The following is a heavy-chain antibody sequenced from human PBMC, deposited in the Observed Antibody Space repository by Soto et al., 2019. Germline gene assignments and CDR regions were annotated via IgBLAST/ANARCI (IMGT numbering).Heavy chain of an antibody. CDR3: SGGVGDAF. J-gene: IGHJ4*02. V-gene: IGHV3-7*04. CDR1: ESTVRRDW. D-gene: IGHD1-26*01. CDR2: TNQDGSKK. Sequence: EVHLVESGGGLVQTGGSLRLSCAIFESTVRRDWMHWVRQAPGKGLEWVAHTNQDGSKKYYVDSVKGRFTISRDNAKNTLDLQMADRRAGDTAMYYCSGGVGDAFWGQGTLVTVSS.